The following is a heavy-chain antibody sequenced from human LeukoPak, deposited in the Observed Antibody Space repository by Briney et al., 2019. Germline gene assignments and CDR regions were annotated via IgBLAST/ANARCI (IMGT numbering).Heavy chain of an antibody. CDR1: GGSFSSSSYY. CDR3: ARSGYRYGADAFDV. V-gene: IGHV4-61*01. CDR2: IYYSGST. Sequence: SETLSLTCSVSGGSFSSSSYYWVWIRQPPGKGLEWIGYIYYSGSTNYNPSLKSRVTISVDTSKNQFSLKLSSVTAADTAVYYCARSGYRYGADAFDVWGQGTMVTVSS. D-gene: IGHD5-18*01. J-gene: IGHJ3*01.